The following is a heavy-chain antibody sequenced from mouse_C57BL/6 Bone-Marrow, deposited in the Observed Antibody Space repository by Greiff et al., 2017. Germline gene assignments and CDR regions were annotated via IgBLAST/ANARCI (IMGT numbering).Heavy chain of an antibody. CDR2: SRNKANDYTT. CDR3: ARDLGRGYFDY. D-gene: IGHD4-1*01. Sequence: EVMLVESGGGLVQSGRSLRLSCATSGFTFSDFYMECVRQAPGKGLEWIAASRNKANDYTTEYSASVKGQFIVSRDTSQSILHLQMNALRAEYTAIYYCARDLGRGYFDYWGQGTTLTVSS. CDR1: GFTFSDFY. J-gene: IGHJ2*01. V-gene: IGHV7-1*01.